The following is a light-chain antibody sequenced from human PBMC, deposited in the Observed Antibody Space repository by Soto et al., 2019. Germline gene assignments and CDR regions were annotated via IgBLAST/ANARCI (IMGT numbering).Light chain of an antibody. J-gene: IGKJ1*01. CDR1: QSVGSS. CDR3: QQYGSSGT. V-gene: IGKV3-20*01. Sequence: EVVWTQSQATLSFSPGDRATLSCRASQSVGSSLAWFQQKPGQAPRLLIYGASTRATGIPDRFSGSGSGTDFTLTISRLEPEDFAVYYCQQYGSSGTFGQGTKVDIK. CDR2: GAS.